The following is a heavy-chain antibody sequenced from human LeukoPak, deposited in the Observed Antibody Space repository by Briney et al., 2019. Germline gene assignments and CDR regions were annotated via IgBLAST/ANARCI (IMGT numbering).Heavy chain of an antibody. D-gene: IGHD1-1*01. Sequence: ASVRVSCKASGGTFSSYTISWVRQAPGQGLEWMGRIIPILGIANYAQKFQGRVTITADKSTSTAYMELSSLRSEDTAVYYCARFRPGTTFFDYWGQGTLVTVSS. V-gene: IGHV1-69*02. J-gene: IGHJ4*02. CDR3: ARFRPGTTFFDY. CDR2: IIPILGIA. CDR1: GGTFSSYT.